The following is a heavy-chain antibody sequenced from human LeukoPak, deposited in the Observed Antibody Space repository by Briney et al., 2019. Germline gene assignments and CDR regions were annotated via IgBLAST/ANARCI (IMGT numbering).Heavy chain of an antibody. V-gene: IGHV3-7*03. CDR2: TKQDGSEK. CDR3: ARGVGNSGLMY. Sequence: PGGSLRLSCAAAGFTFSDYWMSWVRQAPGKGLEWVANTKQDGSEKYYVDSVKGRFTISRDNAKNSVHLQMNSLRAEDTAVYYCARGVGNSGLMYWGQGTLVTVSS. J-gene: IGHJ4*02. D-gene: IGHD2/OR15-2a*01. CDR1: GFTFSDYW.